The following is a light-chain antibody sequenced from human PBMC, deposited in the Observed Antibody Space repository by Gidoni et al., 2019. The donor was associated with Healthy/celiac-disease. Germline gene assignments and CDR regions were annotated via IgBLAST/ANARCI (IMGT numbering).Light chain of an antibody. CDR2: RNN. J-gene: IGLJ3*02. Sequence: QSVLTQPPSASGTPGQRVTISCSRSSSNIGSNYVYWYQQLPVTAPKLLIYRNNQRPSGVPDRFSGSKSGTSASLAISGLRSEDEADYYCAAWDDSLSGPVFGGGTKLTVL. CDR1: SSNIGSNY. V-gene: IGLV1-47*01. CDR3: AAWDDSLSGPV.